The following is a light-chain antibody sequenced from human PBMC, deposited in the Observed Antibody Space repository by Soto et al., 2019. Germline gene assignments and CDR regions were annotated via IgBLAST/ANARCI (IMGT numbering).Light chain of an antibody. CDR1: QSLVDSDGNAY. V-gene: IGKV2-30*01. J-gene: IGKJ4*01. CDR2: NVS. Sequence: SCKSSQSLVDSDGNAYLNWFHQRPGQSPRRLIYNVSNRDSGVPDRFSGSGSGTDFTLKISRVEAEDVGIYYCMQATHWPLTFGGGTKVDIK. CDR3: MQATHWPLT.